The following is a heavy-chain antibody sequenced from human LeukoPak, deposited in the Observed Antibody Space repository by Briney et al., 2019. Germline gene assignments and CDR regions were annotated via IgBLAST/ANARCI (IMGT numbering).Heavy chain of an antibody. CDR1: GYSFTSYW. J-gene: IGHJ6*02. CDR2: IDPSDSYT. CDR3: ARSIAAAGTAHYYYYYGMDV. V-gene: IGHV5-10-1*01. Sequence: GESLKISCKGSGYSFTSYWISWVRQMPGKGLEWMGRIDPSDSYTNYSPSFQGHVTISADKSISTAYLQWSSLKASDTATYYCARSIAAAGTAHYYYYYGMDVWGQGTTVTVSS. D-gene: IGHD6-13*01.